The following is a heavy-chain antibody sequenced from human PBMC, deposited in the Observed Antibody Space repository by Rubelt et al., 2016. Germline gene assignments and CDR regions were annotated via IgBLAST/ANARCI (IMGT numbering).Heavy chain of an antibody. Sequence: QVQLQQWGAGLLKPSETLSLTCTVSGGSISSYYWSWIRQPPGKGLEWIGYIYYSGSTNYNPSLKSRVTISVDTSKNQFSLKLSSVTAADTAVYYCARHVWGGKVRVDWGQGTLVTVSS. CDR1: GGSISSYY. D-gene: IGHD3-10*01. CDR3: ARHVWGGKVRVD. V-gene: IGHV4-59*08. J-gene: IGHJ4*02. CDR2: IYYSGST.